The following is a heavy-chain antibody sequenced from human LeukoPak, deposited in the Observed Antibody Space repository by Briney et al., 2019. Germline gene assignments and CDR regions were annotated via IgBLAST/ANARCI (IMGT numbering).Heavy chain of an antibody. CDR1: GGSISSGDYY. D-gene: IGHD3-22*01. CDR2: IYYSGST. CDR3: ARGVVVITRYWYFDL. V-gene: IGHV4-30-4*01. Sequence: SETLSLTCTVSGGSISSGDYYWSWIRQPPGKGLEWIGYIYYSGSTYYNPSLKSRVTISVDTSKNQFSLKLSSVTAADTAVYYWARGVVVITRYWYFDLWGRGTLVTVSS. J-gene: IGHJ2*01.